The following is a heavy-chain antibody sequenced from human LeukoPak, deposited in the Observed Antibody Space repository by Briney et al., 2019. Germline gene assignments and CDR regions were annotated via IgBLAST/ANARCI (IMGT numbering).Heavy chain of an antibody. CDR2: ISSSGSTI. CDR1: GFTFSDYY. J-gene: IGHJ2*01. V-gene: IGHV3-11*01. CDR3: AGVGSGSYSDPPYWYFDL. Sequence: GGSLRLSCAASGFTFSDYYMSWIRQAPGKGLEWVSYISSSGSTIYYADSVKGRFTISRDNAKNSLYLQMNSLRAEDTAVYYCAGVGSGSYSDPPYWYFDLWGRGTLVTVSS. D-gene: IGHD1-26*01.